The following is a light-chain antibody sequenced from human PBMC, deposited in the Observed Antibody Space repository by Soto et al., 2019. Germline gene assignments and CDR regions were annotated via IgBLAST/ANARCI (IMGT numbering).Light chain of an antibody. CDR1: RSVSSSD. Sequence: EIVLTQSPGTLSLSPGERATLSCRASRSVSSSDLAWYQQKPGQAPRLLIYAASSRATGIPDTFSGGGSGTDFTLTISRLEPEDFAVYYCHQYGISPRTFGQGTKVEIK. J-gene: IGKJ1*01. V-gene: IGKV3-20*01. CDR2: AAS. CDR3: HQYGISPRT.